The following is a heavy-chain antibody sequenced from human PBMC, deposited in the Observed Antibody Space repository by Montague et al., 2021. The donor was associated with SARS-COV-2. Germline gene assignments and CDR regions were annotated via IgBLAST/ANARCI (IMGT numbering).Heavy chain of an antibody. CDR3: AKASEVFWLGQFARDAFDL. CDR2: ISYEGGQR. J-gene: IGHJ3*01. V-gene: IGHV3-30*18. Sequence: SLRLSGAASGFTFNHYGIHWVRQAPGKGLEWVAVISYEGGQRFFSDSLXVRFAISRDSAQRTVFLLMNSLRVDDTAVYHCAKASEVFWLGQFARDAFDLWGQGTTVVVSS. CDR1: GFTFNHYG. D-gene: IGHD3-10*01.